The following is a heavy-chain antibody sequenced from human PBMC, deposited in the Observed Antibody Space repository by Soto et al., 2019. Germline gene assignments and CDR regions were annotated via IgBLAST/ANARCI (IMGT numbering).Heavy chain of an antibody. J-gene: IGHJ4*02. CDR2: ISGSGGTT. CDR1: GFTFSSNA. V-gene: IGHV3-23*01. CDR3: AKQRSGFGSGSDTYYLDY. Sequence: EVQLLESGGGLVQPGGSLRISCIGSGFTFSSNAMSWVRQAPGKGLEWVSAISGSGGTTYYADSVKGRFAVSRDNSNTTLYLQMNSLRAEDTAVYYCAKQRSGFGSGSDTYYLDYWGQGTLVTVSS. D-gene: IGHD3-10*01.